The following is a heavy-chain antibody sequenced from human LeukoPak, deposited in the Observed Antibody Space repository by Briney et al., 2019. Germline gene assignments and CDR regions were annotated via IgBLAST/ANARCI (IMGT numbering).Heavy chain of an antibody. CDR1: GGSISSGGYS. D-gene: IGHD3-10*01. CDR2: IYHSGST. J-gene: IGHJ3*02. V-gene: IGHV4-30-2*01. Sequence: SETLSLTCAVSGGSISSGGYSWSWIRRPPGKGLEWIGYIYHSGSTYYNPSLKSRVTISVDRSKNQFSLKLSSVTAADTAVYYCARDYYGSGSYYAFDIWGQGTMVTVSS. CDR3: ARDYYGSGSYYAFDI.